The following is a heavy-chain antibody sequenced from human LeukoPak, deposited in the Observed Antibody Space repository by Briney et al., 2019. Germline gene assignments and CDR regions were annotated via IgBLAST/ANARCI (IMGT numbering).Heavy chain of an antibody. CDR1: GFTFSIYA. CDR3: AELGITMIGGV. Sequence: GGSLRLSCATSGFTFSIYAMNWVRQAPGKGLEWVSYISSSGSTIYYADSVKGRFTISRDNAKNSLYLQMNSLRAEDTAVYYCAELGITMIGGVWGKGTTVTISS. CDR2: ISSSGSTI. J-gene: IGHJ6*04. D-gene: IGHD3-10*02. V-gene: IGHV3-48*03.